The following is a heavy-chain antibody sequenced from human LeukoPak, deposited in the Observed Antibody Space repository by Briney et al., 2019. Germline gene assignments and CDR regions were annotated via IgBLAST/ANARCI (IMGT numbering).Heavy chain of an antibody. Sequence: SETLSLTCTVSGGSISSYYWSWIRQPPGKGLEWIGYIYYSGSTNYNPSLKSRVTISVDTSKNQVSLKLSSVTAADTAVYYCVRDPDVEGREGDYFDYWGQGTLVTVSS. CDR3: VRDPDVEGREGDYFDY. V-gene: IGHV4-59*01. CDR1: GGSISSYY. CDR2: IYYSGST. D-gene: IGHD1-26*01. J-gene: IGHJ4*02.